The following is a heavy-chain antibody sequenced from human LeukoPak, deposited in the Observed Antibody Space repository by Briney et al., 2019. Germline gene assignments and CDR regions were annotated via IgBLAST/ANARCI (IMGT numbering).Heavy chain of an antibody. CDR2: IYYSGST. Sequence: PSETLSLTCTVSGGSISSYYWSWIRQPPGKGLEWIGYIYYSGSTNYNPSLKSRVTISVDTSKNQFSLKLSSVTAADTAVYYCARVAYCSSTSCPIGAFDIWGQGTMVTVSS. CDR1: GGSISSYY. D-gene: IGHD2-2*01. CDR3: ARVAYCSSTSCPIGAFDI. J-gene: IGHJ3*02. V-gene: IGHV4-59*01.